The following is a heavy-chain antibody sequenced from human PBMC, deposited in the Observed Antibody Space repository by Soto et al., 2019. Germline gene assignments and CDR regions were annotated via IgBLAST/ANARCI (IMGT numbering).Heavy chain of an antibody. J-gene: IGHJ3*02. CDR2: IVVGNGNT. Sequence: VXVSFNSCLLTISSSALLVLRQARGQPLDGIGYIVVGNGNTNFAQRFQERVTFSSDNYSGTAYMEPRSPRSEQTAVYYCAETTHYDFSSGHFTGVDFDIWGQGTKVTVSS. CDR3: AETTHYDFSSGHFTGVDFDI. CDR1: LLTISSSA. D-gene: IGHD3-3*01. V-gene: IGHV1-58*01.